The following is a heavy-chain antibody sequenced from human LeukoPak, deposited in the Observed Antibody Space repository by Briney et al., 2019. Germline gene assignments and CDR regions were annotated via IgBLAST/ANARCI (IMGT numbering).Heavy chain of an antibody. Sequence: GGSLRLSCAASGFTSSDHYMDWVRQAPGKGLEWVGRSRNKASSYSTEYAASAKGRVTISRDDSKNSLYLQMNSLRTEDTAVYYCTRAGAYMPHDYWGQGTLVTVSS. CDR1: GFTSSDHY. V-gene: IGHV3-72*01. J-gene: IGHJ4*02. CDR3: TRAGAYMPHDY. D-gene: IGHD2-2*01. CDR2: SRNKASSYST.